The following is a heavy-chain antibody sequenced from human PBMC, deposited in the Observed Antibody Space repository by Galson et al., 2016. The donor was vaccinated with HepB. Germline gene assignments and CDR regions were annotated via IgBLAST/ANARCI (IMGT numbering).Heavy chain of an antibody. V-gene: IGHV3-21*06. CDR3: AMWSRGTGSSLDF. Sequence: LRLSCAASGFNFSTFTVNWVRQVPGKGLEWVSSISSSSLYIYYADSLRGRFSVSRVNSKNSLILQMNSLGAEDTAIYYCAMWSRGTGSSLDFWGQGTLVTVSS. D-gene: IGHD3-10*01. J-gene: IGHJ4*02. CDR1: GFNFSTFT. CDR2: ISSSSLYI.